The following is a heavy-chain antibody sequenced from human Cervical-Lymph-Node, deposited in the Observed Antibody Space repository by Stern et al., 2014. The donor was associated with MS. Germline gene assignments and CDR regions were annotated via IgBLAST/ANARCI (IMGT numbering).Heavy chain of an antibody. J-gene: IGHJ5*02. V-gene: IGHV3-9*01. Sequence: EVQLLESGGGLVQPGRSLRLSCAASGFTFDDYAMHWVRQAPGKGLEWVSGISWNSGSIGYADSVKGRFTISRDNAKNSLYLQMNSLRAEDTALYYCAKESGNWFDPWGQGTLVTVSS. CDR1: GFTFDDYA. CDR3: AKESGNWFDP. CDR2: ISWNSGSI. D-gene: IGHD3-3*01.